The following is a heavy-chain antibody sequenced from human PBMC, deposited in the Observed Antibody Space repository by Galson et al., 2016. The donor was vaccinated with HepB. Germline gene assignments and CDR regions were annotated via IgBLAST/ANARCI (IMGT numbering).Heavy chain of an antibody. Sequence: SVKVSCKASGGTLSSYAISWVGQAPGQGLEWMGGITPIFGTTNYAQRFQGRITITADESTSTAYMELSSLRSEDTAVYYCARDSAVGATEFYFGMDVWGQGTTVTVSS. D-gene: IGHD1-26*01. CDR1: GGTLSSYA. V-gene: IGHV1-69*13. CDR2: ITPIFGTT. J-gene: IGHJ6*02. CDR3: ARDSAVGATEFYFGMDV.